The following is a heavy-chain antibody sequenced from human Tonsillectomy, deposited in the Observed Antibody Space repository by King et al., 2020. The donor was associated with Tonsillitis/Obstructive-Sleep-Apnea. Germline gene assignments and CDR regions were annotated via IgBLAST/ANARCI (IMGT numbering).Heavy chain of an antibody. CDR2: INTNTGNP. CDR3: ARDRSDIVLDSVFIGDP. Sequence: QLVQSGSELKKPGASVKVSCKASGYTFTTYAMNWVRQAPGQGLEWMGWINTNTGNPTYAQGFTGRFVFSLDTSVSTAYLQISSLKAEDTAVYYCARDRSDIVLDSVFIGDPWGQGTLVTVSS. J-gene: IGHJ5*02. CDR1: GYTFTTYA. V-gene: IGHV7-4-1*02. D-gene: IGHD2-8*01.